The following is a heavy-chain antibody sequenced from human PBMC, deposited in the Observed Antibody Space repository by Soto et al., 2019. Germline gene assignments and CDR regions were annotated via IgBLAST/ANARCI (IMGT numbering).Heavy chain of an antibody. Sequence: GSLRLSCAASGFTFSSYSMNWVRQAPGKVLEWVSSISSSSSYIYYADSVKGRFTISRDNAKNSLYLQMNSLRAEDTAVYYCARVSFRPPYYYGMDVWGQGXTVTV. CDR2: ISSSSSYI. J-gene: IGHJ6*02. V-gene: IGHV3-21*01. CDR3: ARVSFRPPYYYGMDV. CDR1: GFTFSSYS.